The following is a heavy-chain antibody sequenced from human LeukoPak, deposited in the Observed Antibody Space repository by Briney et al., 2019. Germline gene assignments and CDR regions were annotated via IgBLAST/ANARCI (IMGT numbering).Heavy chain of an antibody. J-gene: IGHJ6*03. V-gene: IGHV3-74*01. CDR2: INTDGSST. D-gene: IGHD6-6*01. Sequence: GGSLRLSCAASVFTFSSYWMHWVRQAPGKGLVWVSRINTDGSSTSYADSVKGRFTISRDNTKITLYLQMNSLRAEDTAVYYCAKDPSYGSSSYYYYYMDVWGKGTTVTVSS. CDR3: AKDPSYGSSSYYYYYMDV. CDR1: VFTFSSYW.